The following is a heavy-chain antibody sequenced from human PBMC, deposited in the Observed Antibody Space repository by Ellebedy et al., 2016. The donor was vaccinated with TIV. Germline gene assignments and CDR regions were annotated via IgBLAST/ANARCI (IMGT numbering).Heavy chain of an antibody. V-gene: IGHV4-61*01. Sequence: SETLSLTXTVSGGAVSSGSYCWSWIRQPPGKGLEWIGYVYYTGGTNYSPSVTSRVTILIDTSKNQFSLKLSSVTAADTAVYYCARGTTPMVGHFDYWGQGAVVTVSS. CDR2: VYYTGGT. J-gene: IGHJ4*02. CDR1: GGAVSSGSYC. CDR3: ARGTTPMVGHFDY. D-gene: IGHD5-18*01.